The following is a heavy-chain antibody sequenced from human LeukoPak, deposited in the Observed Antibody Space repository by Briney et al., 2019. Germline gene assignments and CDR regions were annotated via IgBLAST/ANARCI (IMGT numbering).Heavy chain of an antibody. CDR3: AKDLHFLSSGWYAFDY. CDR2: IWYDGSNK. V-gene: IGHV3-33*06. Sequence: GRSLRLPCAASGFTFSSYGMHWVRQAPGKGLEWVAVIWYDGSNKYYADSVKGRFTISRDNSKNTLYLQMNSLRAEDTAVYYCAKDLHFLSSGWYAFDYWGQGTLVTVSS. CDR1: GFTFSSYG. D-gene: IGHD6-19*01. J-gene: IGHJ4*02.